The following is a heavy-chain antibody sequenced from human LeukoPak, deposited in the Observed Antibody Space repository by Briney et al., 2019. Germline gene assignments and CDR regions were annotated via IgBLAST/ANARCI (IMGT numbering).Heavy chain of an antibody. J-gene: IGHJ4*02. Sequence: SVKVSCKASGGTFSSYAISGVRQAPGQGLEWMGGIIPIFGTANYAQKFQGRVTITTDESTSTAYMELSSLRSEDTAVYYCAGGLAAMAIFDYWGQGTLVTVSS. CDR1: GGTFSSYA. D-gene: IGHD5-18*01. CDR2: IIPIFGTA. CDR3: AGGLAAMAIFDY. V-gene: IGHV1-69*05.